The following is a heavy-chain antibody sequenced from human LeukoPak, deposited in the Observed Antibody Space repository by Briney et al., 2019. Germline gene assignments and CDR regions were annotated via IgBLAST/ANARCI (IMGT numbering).Heavy chain of an antibody. CDR3: ARLNRGSYFDY. J-gene: IGHJ4*02. V-gene: IGHV4-59*01. CDR1: GGSISSYY. CDR2: IYYSGST. Sequence: PSETLSLTCTVSGGSISSYYWSWIRQLPGKGLEWIGYIYYSGSTNYNPSLKSRVTISVDTSKNQFSLKLSSVTAADTAVYYCARLNRGSYFDYWGQGTLVTVSS. D-gene: IGHD1-26*01.